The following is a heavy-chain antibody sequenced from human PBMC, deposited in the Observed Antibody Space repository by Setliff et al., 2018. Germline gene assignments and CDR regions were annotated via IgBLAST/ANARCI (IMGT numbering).Heavy chain of an antibody. J-gene: IGHJ4*02. CDR3: ARINFYVSSGYYYAPDY. CDR2: ISPHTGKT. Sequence: ASVKVSCKTSGYTFTNYGITWVRQAPGQGLEWVGWISPHTGKTYFAQKLQGRVTMTTDTSTSTAYMELRGLRSDDTAIYYCARINFYVSSGYYYAPDYWGPGTLVTVSS. V-gene: IGHV1-18*01. CDR1: GYTFTNYG. D-gene: IGHD3-22*01.